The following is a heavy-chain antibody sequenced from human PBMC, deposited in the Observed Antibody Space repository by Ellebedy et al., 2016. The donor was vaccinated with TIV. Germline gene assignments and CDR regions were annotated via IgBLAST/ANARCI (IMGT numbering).Heavy chain of an antibody. CDR3: ARGGSSGSSDY. Sequence: GESLKTSXVAPGFTFRSHGIYWVRQAPGKGLEWVAVISSDGSNKYYADSVKGRFTISRDNSKNTLYLQMNSLRTDDMAVYYCARGGSSGSSDYWGQGTLVTVSS. J-gene: IGHJ4*02. D-gene: IGHD3-10*01. CDR1: GFTFRSHG. V-gene: IGHV3-30*03. CDR2: ISSDGSNK.